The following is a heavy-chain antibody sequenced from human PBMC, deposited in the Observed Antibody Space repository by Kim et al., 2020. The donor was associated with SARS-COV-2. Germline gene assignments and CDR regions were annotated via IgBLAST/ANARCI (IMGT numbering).Heavy chain of an antibody. CDR1: GFTFSSYA. D-gene: IGHD6-13*01. V-gene: IGHV3-30-3*01. CDR2: ISYDGSNK. CDR3: ARAWGIAAAGTLDI. Sequence: GGSLRLSCAASGFTFSSYAMHWVRQAPGKGLEWVAVISYDGSNKYYADSVKGRFTISRDNSKNTLYLQMNSLRAEDTAVYYCARAWGIAAAGTLDIWGQG. J-gene: IGHJ3*02.